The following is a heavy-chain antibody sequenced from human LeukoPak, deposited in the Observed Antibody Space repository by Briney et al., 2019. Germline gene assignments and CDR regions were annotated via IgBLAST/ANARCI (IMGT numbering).Heavy chain of an antibody. CDR2: VYACGST. D-gene: IGHD2/OR15-2a*01. CDR1: GFSFSNYG. J-gene: IGHJ6*02. V-gene: IGHV3-66*01. CDR3: ARGNIVYYYGMDV. Sequence: GGSLRLSCAASGFSFSNYGMHWVRQSPGTGLDWVSAVYACGSTHYADSVKGRFTISRDSSKNTLDLQMNNLRVEDTAVYYCARGNIVYYYGMDVWGQGTTVTVSS.